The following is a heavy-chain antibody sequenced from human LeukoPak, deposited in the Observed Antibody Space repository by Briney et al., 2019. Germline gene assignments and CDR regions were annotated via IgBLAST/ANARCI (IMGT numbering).Heavy chain of an antibody. V-gene: IGHV3-23*01. CDR3: AKGGSTSRVTTSRVVFGYYYYMDV. Sequence: VGSLRLSCAASGFTFSSHAMSWVRQAPGKGLEWVSSLTGSGGSTYHADSVKGRFSISRDNSKNTLYLQLNSLRAEDTAVYYCAKGGSTSRVTTSRVVFGYYYYMDVWGKGTPVTVSS. CDR1: GFTFSSHA. J-gene: IGHJ6*03. CDR2: LTGSGGST. D-gene: IGHD4-17*01.